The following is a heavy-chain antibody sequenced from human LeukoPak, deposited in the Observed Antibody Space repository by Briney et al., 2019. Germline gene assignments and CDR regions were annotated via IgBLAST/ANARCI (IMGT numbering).Heavy chain of an antibody. CDR1: GFTFDDYA. CDR3: ANSGGYGY. Sequence: GGSLRLSCAASGFTFDDYAMHWVRQAPGKGLEWVSLISGDGGSTYYADSVKGRFTISRDNGKNSLYLQMNSLRTEDTALYYCANSGGYGYWGQGTLVTVSS. D-gene: IGHD1-1*01. V-gene: IGHV3-43*02. CDR2: ISGDGGST. J-gene: IGHJ4*02.